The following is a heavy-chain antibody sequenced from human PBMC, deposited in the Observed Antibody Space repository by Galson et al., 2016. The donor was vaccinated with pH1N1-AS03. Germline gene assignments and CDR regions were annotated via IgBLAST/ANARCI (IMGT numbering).Heavy chain of an antibody. Sequence: SLRLSCAASGFTFSSYVMHWVRQAPGKGLEWVAVISYDGSNKYYADSVKGRFTISGDNSKNTLYLQMNSLRAEDTAVYYCARDRTFDSSGYYDYYYYYGMDVWGQGTTVTVSS. CDR2: ISYDGSNK. CDR1: GFTFSSYV. V-gene: IGHV3-30*04. D-gene: IGHD3-22*01. J-gene: IGHJ6*02. CDR3: ARDRTFDSSGYYDYYYYYGMDV.